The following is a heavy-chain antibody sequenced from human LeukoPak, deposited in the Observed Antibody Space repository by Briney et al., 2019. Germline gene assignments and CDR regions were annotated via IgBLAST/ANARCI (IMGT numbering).Heavy chain of an antibody. CDR2: IWYDGSNK. Sequence: PGGYLRLSSAASGFTFSSYGMQWVRQAPGKGLEWVAVIWYDGSNKYYADSVKGRFTISRDNSKNTLYLQMNSLRAEDTAVYYCARDPIHCSGGSCYPSYYFDYWGQGTLVTVSS. CDR3: ARDPIHCSGGSCYPSYYFDY. D-gene: IGHD2-15*01. V-gene: IGHV3-33*01. CDR1: GFTFSSYG. J-gene: IGHJ4*02.